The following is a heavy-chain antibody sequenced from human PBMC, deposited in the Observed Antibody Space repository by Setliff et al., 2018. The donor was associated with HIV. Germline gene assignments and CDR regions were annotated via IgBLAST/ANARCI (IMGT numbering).Heavy chain of an antibody. J-gene: IGHJ6*03. CDR2: IYTSGST. V-gene: IGHV4-4*08. Sequence: SETLSLTCTVSGDSISTYYWSWIRQPAGKGLEWIGYIYTSGSTNYNPSLKSRVTISKDTSKNHFSLKLTSVTAADTAVYYCARGLTRGGYYYYFYMDVWGKGTTVTVSS. CDR3: ARGLTRGGYYYYFYMDV. D-gene: IGHD7-27*01. CDR1: GDSISTYY.